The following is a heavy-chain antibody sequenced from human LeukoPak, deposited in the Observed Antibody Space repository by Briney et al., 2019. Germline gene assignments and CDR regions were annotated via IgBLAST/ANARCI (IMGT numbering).Heavy chain of an antibody. Sequence: GGSLRLSCAASGFTFSSYAMSWVRQAPGKGLEWGSAISGSGSTYYPDSVKGRFTISRDNSKNTLYLQMNSLRAEDTAVYYCANDIVVVPAAKTFDYWGQGTLVTVSS. CDR1: GFTFSSYA. D-gene: IGHD2-2*01. CDR3: ANDIVVVPAAKTFDY. V-gene: IGHV3-23*01. J-gene: IGHJ4*02. CDR2: ISGSGST.